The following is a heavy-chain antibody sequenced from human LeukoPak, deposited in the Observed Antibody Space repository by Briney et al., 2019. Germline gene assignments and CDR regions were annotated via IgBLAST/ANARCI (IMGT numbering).Heavy chain of an antibody. CDR2: INPSGGST. CDR1: GYTFTSYY. V-gene: IGHV1-46*01. J-gene: IGHJ4*02. Sequence: ASVKVSCKASGYTFTSYYMHWVRQAPGQGLEWMGIINPSGGSTSYAQKFQGRVTTTRDTSTSTVYMELSSLRSEDTAVYYCARASYYYDSSGYLYYFDYWGQGTLVTVSS. D-gene: IGHD3-22*01. CDR3: ARASYYYDSSGYLYYFDY.